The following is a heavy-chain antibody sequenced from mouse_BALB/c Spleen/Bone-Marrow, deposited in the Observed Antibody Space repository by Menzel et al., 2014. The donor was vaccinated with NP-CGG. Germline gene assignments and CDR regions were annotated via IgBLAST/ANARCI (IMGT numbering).Heavy chain of an antibody. V-gene: IGHV2-6-7*01. CDR3: ARDSFLITRALDY. CDR2: IWGDGST. Sequence: VKLVESGPGLVAPSQSLSITCTVSGFSLTGYGVSWVRQPPGKGLEWLGMIWGDGSTDYNSALKSRLSINKDNSKSQVFLKMNSLQTDDTARYYCARDSFLITRALDYWGRGTSVTVSS. D-gene: IGHD2-4*01. CDR1: GFSLTGYG. J-gene: IGHJ4*01.